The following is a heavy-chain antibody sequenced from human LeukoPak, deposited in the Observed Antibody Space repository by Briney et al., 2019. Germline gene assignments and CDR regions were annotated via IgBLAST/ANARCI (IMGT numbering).Heavy chain of an antibody. D-gene: IGHD2-8*01. CDR1: GFTFSSYA. V-gene: IGHV3-30*18. Sequence: GGSLRLSCAASGFTFSSYAMHWVRQAPGKGLDWVALISYDGSNKYYADSVKGRFTISRDNSKNTLYLQMNSLRAEDTAVYYCANGYCTNGVCYPYYYYYMDVWGKGTTVTVSS. J-gene: IGHJ6*03. CDR2: ISYDGSNK. CDR3: ANGYCTNGVCYPYYYYYMDV.